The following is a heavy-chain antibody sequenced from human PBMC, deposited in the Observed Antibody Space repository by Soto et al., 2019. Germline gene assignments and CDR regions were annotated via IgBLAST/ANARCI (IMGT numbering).Heavy chain of an antibody. Sequence: LRLSCAASGFTFSSYAMSWVRQAPGKGLEWVSAISGSGGSTYYADSVKGRFTISRDNSKNTLYLQMNSLRAEDTAVYYCAKGTVIPAAHFWSGYYPFDYWGQGTLVTVSS. J-gene: IGHJ4*02. V-gene: IGHV3-23*01. CDR3: AKGTVIPAAHFWSGYYPFDY. D-gene: IGHD3-3*02. CDR1: GFTFSSYA. CDR2: ISGSGGST.